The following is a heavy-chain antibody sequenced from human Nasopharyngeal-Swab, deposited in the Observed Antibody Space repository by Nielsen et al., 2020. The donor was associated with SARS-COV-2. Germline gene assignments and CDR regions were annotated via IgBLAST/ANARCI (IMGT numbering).Heavy chain of an antibody. CDR1: GFTFSSYA. D-gene: IGHD5-24*01. V-gene: IGHV3-23*01. Sequence: GGSLRLSCAASGFTFSSYAMSWVRQAPGKGLGWVSAISGSGGSTYYADSVKGRFTISRDNSKNTLYLQMNSLRAEDTAVYYCAKQLLPLFLFFYLFDYWGQGTVVTVSS. J-gene: IGHJ4*02. CDR3: AKQLLPLFLFFYLFDY. CDR2: ISGSGGST.